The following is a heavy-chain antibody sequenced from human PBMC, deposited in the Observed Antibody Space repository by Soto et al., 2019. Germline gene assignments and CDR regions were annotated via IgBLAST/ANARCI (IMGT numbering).Heavy chain of an antibody. V-gene: IGHV1-3*01. CDR3: ARSPPTYSSSLNWFDP. Sequence: ASVTVSCKASGYTFTSYAMHWVRQAPGQRLEWMGWINAGNGNTKYSQKFQGRVTITRDASASTAYMELSSLRSEDTAVYYCARSPPTYSSSLNWFDPWGQGTLVTVSS. CDR2: INAGNGNT. J-gene: IGHJ5*02. D-gene: IGHD6-13*01. CDR1: GYTFTSYA.